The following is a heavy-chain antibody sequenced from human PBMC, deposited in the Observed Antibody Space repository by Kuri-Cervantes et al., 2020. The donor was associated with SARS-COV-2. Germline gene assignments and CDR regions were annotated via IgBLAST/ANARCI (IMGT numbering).Heavy chain of an antibody. J-gene: IGHJ4*02. V-gene: IGHV1-18*04. D-gene: IGHD1-1*01. CDR3: ARNSPHWNDALFDY. Sequence: ASVKVSCKASGYTFTGYYMHWVRQAPGQGLEWMGWISAYNGNTNYAQKFQGRVTITADKSTSTAYMELSSLRSEDTAVYYCARNSPHWNDALFDYWGQGTLVTVSS. CDR2: ISAYNGNT. CDR1: GYTFTGYY.